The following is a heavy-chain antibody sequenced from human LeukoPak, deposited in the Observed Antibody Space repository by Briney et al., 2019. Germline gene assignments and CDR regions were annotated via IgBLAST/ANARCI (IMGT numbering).Heavy chain of an antibody. CDR1: GGSISSGSYY. D-gene: IGHD2-15*01. CDR3: ARELGYCSGGSCDYFDY. CDR2: IYTSGST. J-gene: IGHJ4*02. V-gene: IGHV4-61*02. Sequence: SQTLSLTCTVSGGSISSGSYYWSWIRQPAGKGLEWIGRIYTSGSTNYNPSLKSRVTISVDTSKNQFSLKLSSVTAADTAVYYCARELGYCSGGSCDYFDYWGQGTLVTVSS.